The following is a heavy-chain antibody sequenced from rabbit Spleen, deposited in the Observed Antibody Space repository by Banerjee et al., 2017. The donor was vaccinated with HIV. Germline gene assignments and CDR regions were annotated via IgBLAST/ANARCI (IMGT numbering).Heavy chain of an antibody. CDR1: GFSFSSSYY. CDR3: TRDAAGREDFNL. CDR2: IDVAKSGDT. Sequence: QSLEESGGDLVKPGASLTVNCTASGFSFSSSYYMWWVRQAPGKGLEWIACIDVAKSGDTYYTNWAKGRFTISKTSSTTVALQVPSLTAADTATYFCTRDAAGREDFNLWGPGTLVTVS. V-gene: IGHV1S40*01. D-gene: IGHD4-2*01. J-gene: IGHJ4*01.